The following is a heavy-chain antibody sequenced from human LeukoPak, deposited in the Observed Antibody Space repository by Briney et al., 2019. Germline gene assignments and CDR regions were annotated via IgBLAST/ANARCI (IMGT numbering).Heavy chain of an antibody. D-gene: IGHD1-26*01. CDR3: ARGPYSGSYQSI. CDR1: GGSFSGYY. Sequence: SETLSLTCAVYGGSFSGYYWSWIRQPPGKGLEWIGEINHSGSTNYNPSLKSRVTISVDTSKNQFSLKLRSVTAADTAVYYCARGPYSGSYQSIWGQGTLVTVSS. J-gene: IGHJ4*02. CDR2: INHSGST. V-gene: IGHV4-34*01.